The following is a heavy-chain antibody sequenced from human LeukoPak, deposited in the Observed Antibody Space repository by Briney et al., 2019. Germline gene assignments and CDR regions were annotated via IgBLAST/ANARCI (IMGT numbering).Heavy chain of an antibody. CDR2: ISSSSSYI. V-gene: IGHV3-21*01. CDR3: ARVLGYSYGTLIYYGMDV. J-gene: IGHJ6*02. D-gene: IGHD5-18*01. CDR1: GFTFSSYS. Sequence: PGGSLRLSCAASGFTFSSYSMNWVRQAPGKGLEWVSSISSSSSYIYYADSVKGRFTISRDNDKNSLYLQMNSLRAEDTAVYYCARVLGYSYGTLIYYGMDVWGQGTTVTVSS.